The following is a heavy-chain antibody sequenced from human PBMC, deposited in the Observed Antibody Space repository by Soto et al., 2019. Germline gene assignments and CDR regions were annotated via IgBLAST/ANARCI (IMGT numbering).Heavy chain of an antibody. V-gene: IGHV1-18*01. J-gene: IGHJ4*02. CDR2: ISAYNGNT. CDR1: GYTFTSYG. D-gene: IGHD6-19*01. CDR3: ARVWWSIIAVAGTAVDY. Sequence: QVQLVQSGAEVKKPGASVKVSCKASGYTFTSYGISWVRQAPGQGLEWRGWISAYNGNTNYAKKLQGRVTTTTDTSTSTAYMELRSLRSDDADEYYCARVWWSIIAVAGTAVDYWGQRTLVTVSS.